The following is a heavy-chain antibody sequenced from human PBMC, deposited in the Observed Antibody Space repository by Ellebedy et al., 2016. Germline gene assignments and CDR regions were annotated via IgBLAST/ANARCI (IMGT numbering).Heavy chain of an antibody. D-gene: IGHD3-10*01. J-gene: IGHJ4*02. CDR3: AKDITVRGISFDY. CDR1: GFTFDDYA. CDR2: ISWNSGSI. Sequence: SLKISXAASGFTFDDYAMHWVRQAPGKGLEWVSGISWNSGSIGYADSVKGRFTISRDNAKNSLYLQMNSLRAEDTALYYCAKDITVRGISFDYWGQGTLVTVSS. V-gene: IGHV3-9*01.